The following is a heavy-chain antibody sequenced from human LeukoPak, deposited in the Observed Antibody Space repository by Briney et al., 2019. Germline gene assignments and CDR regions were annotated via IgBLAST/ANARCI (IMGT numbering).Heavy chain of an antibody. CDR2: IIPIFGIA. J-gene: IGHJ4*02. CDR3: ARIMDIVVVPAAMHYPDY. Sequence: EASVKVSCKASGGTFSIYAISWVRQAPGQGLEWMGRIIPIFGIANYAQKFQGRVTITADKSTSTAYMELSSLRSEDTAVYYCARIMDIVVVPAAMHYPDYWGQGTLVTVSS. CDR1: GGTFSIYA. V-gene: IGHV1-69*04. D-gene: IGHD2-2*03.